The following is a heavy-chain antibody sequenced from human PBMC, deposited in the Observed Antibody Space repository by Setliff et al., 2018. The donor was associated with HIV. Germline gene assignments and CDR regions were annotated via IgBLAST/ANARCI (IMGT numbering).Heavy chain of an antibody. CDR2: ISYDGSNK. Sequence: GGSLRLSCAASGFTFSSYGMHWVRQAPGKGLQWVAVISYDGSNKYYADSVKGRFTISRDNSKNTLYLQMNSLRAEDTAVYYCARERLRFLEWLPLDYWGQGTLVTVPS. J-gene: IGHJ4*02. D-gene: IGHD3-3*01. V-gene: IGHV3-30*19. CDR3: ARERLRFLEWLPLDY. CDR1: GFTFSSYG.